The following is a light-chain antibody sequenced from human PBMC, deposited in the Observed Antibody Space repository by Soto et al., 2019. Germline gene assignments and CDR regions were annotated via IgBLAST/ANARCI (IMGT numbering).Light chain of an antibody. Sequence: QSVLTQPPSASGTPGQRVSITCSGSSSNIGSNIVNWYQQLPGRAPKLLIYRTNQRPSGVPDRFSASKSGTSASLAISGLQSEDEADYYCEAWDDSLNGVVFGGGTKVTVL. CDR3: EAWDDSLNGVV. CDR2: RTN. V-gene: IGLV1-44*01. J-gene: IGLJ2*01. CDR1: SSNIGSNI.